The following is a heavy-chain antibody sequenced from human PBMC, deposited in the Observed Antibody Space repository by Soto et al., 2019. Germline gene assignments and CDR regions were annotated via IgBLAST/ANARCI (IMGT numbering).Heavy chain of an antibody. CDR1: GGTFSSYT. CDR3: ARDQGQQPSDNWFDP. V-gene: IGHV1-69*04. J-gene: IGHJ5*02. CDR2: IIPILAIA. Sequence: SLKVSCKASGGTFSSYTINWVRQAPGQGLEWMGRIIPILAIANYAQKFQGRVTITADKSTSTAYMELSSLRSEDTAVYYCARDQGQQPSDNWFDPWRQGTLVTVSS. D-gene: IGHD6-13*01.